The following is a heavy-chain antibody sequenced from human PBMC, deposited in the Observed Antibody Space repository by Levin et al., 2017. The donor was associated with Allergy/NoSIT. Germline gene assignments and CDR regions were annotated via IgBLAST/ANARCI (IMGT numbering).Heavy chain of an antibody. CDR1: GGSISSSNW. CDR3: ASRLDDYGVVVGAFDI. J-gene: IGHJ3*02. Sequence: PSETLSLTCAVSGGSISSSNWWSWVRQPPGKGLEWIGEIYHSGSTNYNPSLKSRVTISVDKSKNQFSLKLSSVTAADTAVYYCASRLDDYGVVVGAFDIWGQGTMVTVSS. V-gene: IGHV4-4*02. D-gene: IGHD4-17*01. CDR2: IYHSGST.